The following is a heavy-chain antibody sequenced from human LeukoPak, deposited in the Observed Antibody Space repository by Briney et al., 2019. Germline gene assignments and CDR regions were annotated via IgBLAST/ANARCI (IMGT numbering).Heavy chain of an antibody. CDR3: ARNRGIAARPTWFDP. CDR1: GGTFSSYA. J-gene: IGHJ5*02. CDR2: IIPIFGTA. Sequence: SVKVSCKASGGTFSSYAISWVRQAPGQGLEWMGGIIPIFGTANYAQKFQGRVTITTDESTSTAYMELSSLGSEDTAVYYCARNRGIAARPTWFDPWGQGTLVTVSS. V-gene: IGHV1-69*05. D-gene: IGHD6-6*01.